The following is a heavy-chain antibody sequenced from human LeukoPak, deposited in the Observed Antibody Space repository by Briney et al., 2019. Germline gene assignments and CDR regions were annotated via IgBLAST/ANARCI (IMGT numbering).Heavy chain of an antibody. D-gene: IGHD3-3*01. CDR1: GGSISSYY. J-gene: IGHJ3*02. Sequence: PSETLSLTCTVSGGSISSYYWSWIRQPAGKGLEWIGRIYTSGSTNYSPSLKSRVTMSVDTSKNQFSLKLSSVTAADTAVYYCARAITIFGVVDAFDIWGQGTMVTVSS. CDR2: IYTSGST. V-gene: IGHV4-4*07. CDR3: ARAITIFGVVDAFDI.